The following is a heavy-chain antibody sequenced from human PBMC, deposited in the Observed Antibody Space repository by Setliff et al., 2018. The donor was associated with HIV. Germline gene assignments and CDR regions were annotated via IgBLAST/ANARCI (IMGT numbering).Heavy chain of an antibody. CDR3: ARLSTTSRDFDS. CDR2: VSYTGTT. Sequence: PSETLSLTCAVYGGSLSGYYWSWVRQSPGRGLEWIGFVSYTGTTRYSPSLKSRITNSIDTSKNQFSLQLSSVTAADTAVYYCARLSTTSRDFDSWGQGTLVTVSS. D-gene: IGHD3-10*01. J-gene: IGHJ4*02. V-gene: IGHV4-59*08. CDR1: GGSLSGYY.